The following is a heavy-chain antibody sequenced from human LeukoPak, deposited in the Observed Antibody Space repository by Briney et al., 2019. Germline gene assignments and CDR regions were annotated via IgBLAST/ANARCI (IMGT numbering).Heavy chain of an antibody. V-gene: IGHV4-59*01. Sequence: NPSETLSLTCAVYGGSFSGYYWSWIRQPPGKGLEWIGYIYYAGSTDYNPSLKSRVTISVDTSKNQFSLKLRSVTAADTAVYYCTRGAFVGYSSGWADYWGQGILVTVSS. D-gene: IGHD6-19*01. CDR2: IYYAGST. CDR1: GGSFSGYY. CDR3: TRGAFVGYSSGWADY. J-gene: IGHJ4*02.